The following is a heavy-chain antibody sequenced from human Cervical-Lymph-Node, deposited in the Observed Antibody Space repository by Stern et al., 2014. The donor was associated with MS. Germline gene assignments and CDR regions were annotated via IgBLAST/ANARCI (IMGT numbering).Heavy chain of an antibody. Sequence: EVQLVESGADLIQPGGSVRLSCAASGFTFSSYWMTWVRQAPGKGLEWVANIKQNGSEKYYAESVKGRFTISRDDSKNSLYLLVNSLRAEDTAVYYCARRLQPFDYWGQGTLVTVSS. CDR2: IKQNGSEK. CDR3: ARRLQPFDY. V-gene: IGHV3-7*01. J-gene: IGHJ4*02. CDR1: GFTFSSYW.